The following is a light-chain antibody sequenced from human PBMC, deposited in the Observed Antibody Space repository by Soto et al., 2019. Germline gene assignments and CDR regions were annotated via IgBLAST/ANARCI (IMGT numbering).Light chain of an antibody. CDR1: TVVVTSGYY. J-gene: IGLJ2*01. V-gene: IGLV7-43*01. CDR3: LLYYGGAVV. CDR2: STS. Sequence: QTVVTQGPSLTVSPGGTVTLTCASSTVVVTSGYYPNWFQQKPGQAPRPLIYSTSNKHSWTPARFSGSLLGGKAALTLSGVQPEDEAEYYCLLYYGGAVVFGAGTKLTVL.